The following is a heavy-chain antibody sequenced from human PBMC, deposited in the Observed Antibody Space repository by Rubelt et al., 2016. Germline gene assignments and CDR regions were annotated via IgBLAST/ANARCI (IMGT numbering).Heavy chain of an antibody. CDR2: IYYSGGT. D-gene: IGHD1-1*01. CDR3: ARGHWNYFDY. Sequence: QVQLQESGPGLVKPSDTLSLTCTVSGGSIGTSGYSWGWIRQPPGKGLKWIGSIYYSGGTYYNPSLTSRVPISLDTSKNQFPRKLGSVTGADTAVYYCARGHWNYFDYWGQGTLVTVSS. V-gene: IGHV4-39*01. J-gene: IGHJ4*02. CDR1: GGSIGTSGYS.